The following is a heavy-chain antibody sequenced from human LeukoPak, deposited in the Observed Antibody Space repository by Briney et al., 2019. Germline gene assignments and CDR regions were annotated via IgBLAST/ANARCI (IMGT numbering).Heavy chain of an antibody. Sequence: GGSLRLSCAASGFTFSNAWMSWVRQAPGKGLEWVGRIKSKTDGGTTDYAAPVKGRFTISRDDSKNTLYLQMNSLKTEDTAVYYCTTERVLRYFDHKDYWGQGTLVTVSS. CDR3: TTERVLRYFDHKDY. J-gene: IGHJ4*02. CDR2: IKSKTDGGTT. CDR1: GFTFSNAW. D-gene: IGHD3-9*01. V-gene: IGHV3-15*01.